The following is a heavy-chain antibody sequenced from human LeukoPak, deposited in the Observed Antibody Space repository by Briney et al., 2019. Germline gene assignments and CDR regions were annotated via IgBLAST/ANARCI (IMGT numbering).Heavy chain of an antibody. CDR2: ISSSSSYI. V-gene: IGHV3-21*01. Sequence: KSGGSLRLSCAASGFTFSSYSMNWVRQAPGKGLEWVSSISSSSSYIYYADSVKGRFTISRDNAKNSLYLQMNSLRAEDTTVYYCATYGSGYSFDYWGQGTLVTVSS. D-gene: IGHD3-10*01. CDR1: GFTFSSYS. CDR3: ATYGSGYSFDY. J-gene: IGHJ4*02.